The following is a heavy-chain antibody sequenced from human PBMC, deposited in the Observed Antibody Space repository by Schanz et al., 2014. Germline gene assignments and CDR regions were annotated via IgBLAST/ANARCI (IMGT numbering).Heavy chain of an antibody. Sequence: QVQLQQWGAGLLKASETLSLTCAVYGGSSSDCYWSWIRQPPGKGLEWIGEINHSGGTNYNPSLKSRVTMSVDTSKNQLSLILTSVTAADTAVYYCELITLDRGVRNDYWGQGTLVSVSS. V-gene: IGHV4-34*01. CDR2: INHSGGT. CDR3: ELITLDRGVRNDY. J-gene: IGHJ4*02. D-gene: IGHD3-10*01. CDR1: GGSSSDCY.